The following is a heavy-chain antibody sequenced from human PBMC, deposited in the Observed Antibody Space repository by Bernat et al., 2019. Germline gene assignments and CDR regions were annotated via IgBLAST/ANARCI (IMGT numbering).Heavy chain of an antibody. D-gene: IGHD2-15*01. J-gene: IGHJ4*02. CDR1: GFSLSTSGVN. Sequence: QITLKESGPTLVKPTQTLTLTCTFSGFSLSTSGVNVGWIRQPPGKALEWLALIYWDDDKRYSPSLKSRLTITKDTTKNQVVLTMTNMDPVDTATYCCARRGYCSAGSCLTDYWGQGTLVTVSS. V-gene: IGHV2-5*02. CDR2: IYWDDDK. CDR3: ARRGYCSAGSCLTDY.